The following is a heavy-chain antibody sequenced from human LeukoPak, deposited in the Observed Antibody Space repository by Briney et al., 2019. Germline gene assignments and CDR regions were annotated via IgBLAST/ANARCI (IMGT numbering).Heavy chain of an antibody. CDR1: GFSFCSYA. V-gene: IGHV3-23*01. Sequence: GGSLRLSCAASGFSFCSYAMGWTRQAPGQGLEWVSAISGSGSHANYAESVKGRFTISRDNSKNTLYLQMHSLIAADTAVYYCGSGPVGTTVPWGQGTLVTVSS. CDR3: GSGPVGTTVP. CDR2: ISGSGSHA. D-gene: IGHD1-1*01. J-gene: IGHJ5*02.